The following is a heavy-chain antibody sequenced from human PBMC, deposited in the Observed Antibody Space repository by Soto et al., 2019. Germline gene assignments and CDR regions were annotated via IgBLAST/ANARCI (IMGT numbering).Heavy chain of an antibody. Sequence: SETLSLTCTVSGGSISSYYWSWIRQPPGKGLEWIGYIYYSGSTNYNPSLKSRVTISVDTSKNQFSLKLSSVTAADTAVYYCARGYYDFWSGYCDYWGQGTLVTGSS. CDR2: IYYSGST. CDR3: ARGYYDFWSGYCDY. D-gene: IGHD3-3*01. CDR1: GGSISSYY. V-gene: IGHV4-59*01. J-gene: IGHJ4*02.